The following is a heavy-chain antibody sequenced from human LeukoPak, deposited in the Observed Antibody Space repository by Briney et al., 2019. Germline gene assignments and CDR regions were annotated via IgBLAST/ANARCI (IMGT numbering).Heavy chain of an antibody. V-gene: IGHV1-69*05. Sequence: GAAVRVSCKVSGYTFTSSNISWVRQAPGQGLEWMGGIIPIFGTANYAQKFQGRVTITTDESTSTAYMELSSLRSEDTAVYYCARAGNWNDNWFDPWGQGTLVTVSS. CDR3: ARAGNWNDNWFDP. CDR1: GYTFTSSN. CDR2: IIPIFGTA. J-gene: IGHJ5*02. D-gene: IGHD1-1*01.